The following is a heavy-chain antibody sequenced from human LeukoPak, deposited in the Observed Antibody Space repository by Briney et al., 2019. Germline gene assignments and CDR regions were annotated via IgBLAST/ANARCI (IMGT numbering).Heavy chain of an antibody. CDR3: ARGSAAAGHYTNDY. J-gene: IGHJ4*02. D-gene: IGHD6-13*01. CDR1: GYTFTSYD. V-gene: IGHV1-8*01. Sequence: ASVKVSCKASGYTFTSYDINWVRQATGQGLEWMGWMNPNSGNTGYAQKFQGRVTMTRNTSISTAYMELSSLRSEDTAVYYRARGSAAAGHYTNDYWGQGTLVTVSS. CDR2: MNPNSGNT.